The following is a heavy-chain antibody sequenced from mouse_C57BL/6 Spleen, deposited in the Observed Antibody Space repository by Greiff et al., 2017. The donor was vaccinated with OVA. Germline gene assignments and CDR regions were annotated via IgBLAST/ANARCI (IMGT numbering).Heavy chain of an antibody. Sequence: EVQLQQSGPELVKPGASVKISCKASGYSFTGYYMNWVKQSPEKSLEWIGEINPSTGGTTYNQKFKAKATLTVDKSSSTAYMQLKSLTSEDSAVYYCARWSITTVVENAMDYWGQGTSVTVSS. J-gene: IGHJ4*01. CDR1: GYSFTGYY. CDR3: ARWSITTVVENAMDY. D-gene: IGHD1-1*01. V-gene: IGHV1-42*01. CDR2: INPSTGGT.